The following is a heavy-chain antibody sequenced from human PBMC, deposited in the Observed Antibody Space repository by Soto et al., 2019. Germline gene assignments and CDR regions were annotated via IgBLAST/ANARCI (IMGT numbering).Heavy chain of an antibody. J-gene: IGHJ6*02. CDR2: SSGSGGST. D-gene: IGHD4-4*01. V-gene: IGHV3-23*01. CDR3: AKGVGSNQYYYYYGMDV. Sequence: GGSRILSCAPSGFTFSSYAVSWSRQAPRKGLEWVSASSGSGGSTYYADSVKGRFTISRDNSTNTLYLQMNSLRAEDTAVYYCAKGVGSNQYYYYYGMDVWGQGTTVTVSS. CDR1: GFTFSSYA.